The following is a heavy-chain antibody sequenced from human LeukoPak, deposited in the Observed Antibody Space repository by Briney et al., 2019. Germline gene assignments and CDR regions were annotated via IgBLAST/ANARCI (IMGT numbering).Heavy chain of an antibody. Sequence: GSSVKVSCKASGGTFISYAISWVRQAPGQGLEWMGGIIPIFGTANYAQKFQGRVTITADESTSTAYMELSSLRSEDTAVYYCARAPIHHVRGVIIVWFDPWGQGTLVTVSS. D-gene: IGHD3-10*01. CDR2: IIPIFGTA. CDR1: GGTFISYA. V-gene: IGHV1-69*01. J-gene: IGHJ5*02. CDR3: ARAPIHHVRGVIIVWFDP.